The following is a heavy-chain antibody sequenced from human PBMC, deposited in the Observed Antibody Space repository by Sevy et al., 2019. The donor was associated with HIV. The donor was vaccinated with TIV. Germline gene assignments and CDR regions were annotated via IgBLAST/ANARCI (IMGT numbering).Heavy chain of an antibody. Sequence: GGSLRLSCAASGFTFSSYAMHWVRQAPGKGLEWVAVISYDGSNKYYADSVKGRFTISRDNSKNTLYLQTNSLRAEDTAVYYCARDEGDYGGNIIDYWGQGTLVTVSS. CDR2: ISYDGSNK. CDR3: ARDEGDYGGNIIDY. V-gene: IGHV3-30-3*01. J-gene: IGHJ4*02. CDR1: GFTFSSYA. D-gene: IGHD4-17*01.